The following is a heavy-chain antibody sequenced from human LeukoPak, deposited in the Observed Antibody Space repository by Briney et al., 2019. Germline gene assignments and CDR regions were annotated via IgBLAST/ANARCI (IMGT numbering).Heavy chain of an antibody. CDR2: MNPNSGNT. D-gene: IGHD4-17*01. CDR3: ARFQAADDYGDYGAYYYYGMDV. Sequence: ASVKVSCKASGYTFTSYDIHWVRQATGQGLEWMGWMNPNSGNTGYAQKSQGRVTMTRNTSISTAYMELSSLRSEDTAVYYCARFQAADDYGDYGAYYYYGMDVWGQGTTVTVSS. CDR1: GYTFTSYD. J-gene: IGHJ6*02. V-gene: IGHV1-8*01.